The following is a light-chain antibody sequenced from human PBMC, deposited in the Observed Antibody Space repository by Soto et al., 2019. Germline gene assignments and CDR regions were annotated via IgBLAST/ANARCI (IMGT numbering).Light chain of an antibody. V-gene: IGKV3-11*01. Sequence: PGERATLSCRASQSVATHIGWYQQKLGQAPRLLIYDASKRATGVPDRFSGSGSGTDFSLTISSLESEDFAVYYCQQRYNWRLITFGPGTKLDIK. J-gene: IGKJ3*01. CDR3: QQRYNWRLIT. CDR2: DAS. CDR1: QSVATH.